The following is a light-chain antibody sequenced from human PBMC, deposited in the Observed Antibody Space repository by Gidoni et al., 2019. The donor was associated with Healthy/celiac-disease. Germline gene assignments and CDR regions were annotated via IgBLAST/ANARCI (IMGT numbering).Light chain of an antibody. J-gene: IGKJ2*01. V-gene: IGKV4-1*01. Sequence: DIVMTQSPDSLAVSLGARATINRKSSQSVLYSSTNKNYLAWYQQKPGQPPKLLIYWASTRESGVPDRFSGSGSGTDFTLTISSLQAEDVAVYYCQQYYSTPYTFGQGTKLEIK. CDR1: QSVLYSSTNKNY. CDR3: QQYYSTPYT. CDR2: WAS.